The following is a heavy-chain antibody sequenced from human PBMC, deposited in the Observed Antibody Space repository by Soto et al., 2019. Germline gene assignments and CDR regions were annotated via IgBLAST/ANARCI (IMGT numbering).Heavy chain of an antibody. J-gene: IGHJ4*02. D-gene: IGHD6-13*01. Sequence: GGSLRLSCAASGFTFSSYGMHWVRQAPGKGLEWVSVIYSGGSTDSADSVKGRFTISRDNSKNTLYLQMNSLRADDTAVYYCARDLSYSSSWFYDYWGQGTLVTVSS. CDR1: GFTFSSYG. V-gene: IGHV3-NL1*01. CDR2: IYSGGST. CDR3: ARDLSYSSSWFYDY.